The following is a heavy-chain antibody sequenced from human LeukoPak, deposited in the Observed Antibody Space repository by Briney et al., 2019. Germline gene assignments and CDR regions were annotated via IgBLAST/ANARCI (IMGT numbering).Heavy chain of an antibody. J-gene: IGHJ4*02. CDR3: ARDSSPFYNSGWLYYFDS. Sequence: GGSLRLSCAASGFTFSNYPMNWVRQAPGKGLEWVSSISSSSSFIYYADSMKGRFTISRDNAKNSLYLQMNSLRAEDTAVYYCARDSSPFYNSGWLYYFDSWGQGTLVTVSS. CDR2: ISSSSSFI. V-gene: IGHV3-21*01. D-gene: IGHD6-19*01. CDR1: GFTFSNYP.